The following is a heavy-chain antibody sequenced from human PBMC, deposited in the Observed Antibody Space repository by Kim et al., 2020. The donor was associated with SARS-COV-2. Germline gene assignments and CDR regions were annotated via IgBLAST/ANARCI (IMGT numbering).Heavy chain of an antibody. CDR3: ARGEDDILTGYCNP. V-gene: IGHV1-2*06. Sequence: ASVKVSCKASGYTFTGYYMHWVRQAPGQGLEWMGRINPNSGGTNYAQKFQGRVTMTRDTSISTAYMELSRLRSDDTAVYYCARGEDDILTGYCNPWGQGTLVTVSS. CDR1: GYTFTGYY. J-gene: IGHJ5*02. D-gene: IGHD3-9*01. CDR2: INPNSGGT.